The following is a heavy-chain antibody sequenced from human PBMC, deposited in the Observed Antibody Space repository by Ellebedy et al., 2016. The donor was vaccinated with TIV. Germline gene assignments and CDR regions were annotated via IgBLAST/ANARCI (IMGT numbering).Heavy chain of an antibody. CDR2: IPSGSLYI. CDR3: ARGVGSGFYRLYYGVDV. D-gene: IGHD6-19*01. V-gene: IGHV3-21*01. CDR1: GFTFSSYS. Sequence: GESLKISCVGSGFTFSSYSMSGFRQPPAKRPERVSSIPSGSLYINYADSVKGRVTVSRDNTNNSLFLDMNSLSAEDSAVYYCARGVGSGFYRLYYGVDVWGKGTTVTVSS. J-gene: IGHJ6*04.